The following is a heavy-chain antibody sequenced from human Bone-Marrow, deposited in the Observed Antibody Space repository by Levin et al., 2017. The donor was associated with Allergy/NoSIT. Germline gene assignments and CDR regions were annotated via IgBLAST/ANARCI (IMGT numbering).Heavy chain of an antibody. J-gene: IGHJ4*02. Sequence: PGGSLRLSCAASGFTFSHVWVSWVRQAPGKGLEWVARIKSKADGETTDYAAPVKDRFTIFRDDSKSTLFLQMNSLRTEDTAVYYCTTDDPKGWGQGTLVSVSS. CDR3: TTDDPKG. CDR2: IKSKADGETT. V-gene: IGHV3-15*01. CDR1: GFTFSHVW.